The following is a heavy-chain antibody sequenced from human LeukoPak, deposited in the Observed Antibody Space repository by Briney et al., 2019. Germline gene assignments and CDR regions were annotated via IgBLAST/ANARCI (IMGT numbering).Heavy chain of an antibody. Sequence: SETLSLTCTVSGGSISSYYWSWIRQPPGKGLECIGYIHYTGSTNYNPSLKSRVTISVDASKSQFSLKLSSVTAADTAIYYCARGGYYGSGNDFRFDPWGQGTLVTVSS. CDR3: ARGGYYGSGNDFRFDP. V-gene: IGHV4-59*01. D-gene: IGHD3-10*01. CDR1: GGSISSYY. CDR2: IHYTGST. J-gene: IGHJ5*02.